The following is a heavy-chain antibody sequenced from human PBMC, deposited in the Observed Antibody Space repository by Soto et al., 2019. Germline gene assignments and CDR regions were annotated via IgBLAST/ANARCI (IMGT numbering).Heavy chain of an antibody. Sequence: QVQLQESGPGLVKPSETLSLTCTVSGGSISSYYWSWIRQPAGKGLEWIGRIYTSGSTNYNPSLKRRVTISVDTSKNHFSLKLSSVTAADTAVYYCARSGNGYSNVKWFYPWGHGTLVTVSS. D-gene: IGHD4-4*01. J-gene: IGHJ5*02. CDR2: IYTSGST. CDR1: GGSISSYY. V-gene: IGHV4-4*07. CDR3: ARSGNGYSNVKWFYP.